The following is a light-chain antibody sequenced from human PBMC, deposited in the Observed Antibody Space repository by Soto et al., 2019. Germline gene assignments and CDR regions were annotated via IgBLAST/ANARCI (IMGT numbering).Light chain of an antibody. Sequence: MTQSPSSLSASVGDRVTITCRASQSISSYLNWYQQKPGKAPKLLIYAASSLQSGVPSRFSGSGSGTDFTLTISSLQPEDFATYYCQQSYSTPQTFGQGTIVDI. CDR3: QQSYSTPQT. CDR2: AAS. CDR1: QSISSY. V-gene: IGKV1-39*01. J-gene: IGKJ1*01.